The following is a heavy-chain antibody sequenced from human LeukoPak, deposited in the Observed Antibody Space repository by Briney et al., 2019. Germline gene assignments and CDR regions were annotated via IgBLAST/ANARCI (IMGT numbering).Heavy chain of an antibody. CDR3: AKCSAGYYNDAFDI. V-gene: IGHV3-23*01. Sequence: PGGSLRLSCAASGFTFDNYAMNWVRQAPGKGLEWVSYISGGGAKRHYSDSVKGRFTISRDNPKNTLYLQINNLRAVDTSMYYCAKCSAGYYNDAFDIWGRGTMLTVSS. J-gene: IGHJ3*02. D-gene: IGHD3-10*02. CDR2: ISGGGAKR. CDR1: GFTFDNYA.